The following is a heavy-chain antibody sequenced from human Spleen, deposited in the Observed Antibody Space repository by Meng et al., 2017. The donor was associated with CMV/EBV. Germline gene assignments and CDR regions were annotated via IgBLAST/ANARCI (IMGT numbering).Heavy chain of an antibody. D-gene: IGHD2-8*01. CDR1: GFTFNSYS. CDR2: ISSSISIK. J-gene: IGHJ4*02. V-gene: IGHV3-48*04. CDR3: ARDQSEYCTNGGCYPTHFDY. Sequence: GESLKISCAGSGFTFNSYSMNWVRQAPGKGLEWVSYISSSISIKNYADSVKGRFTISRDNAKSSLYLQMSSLRAEDTAVYYCARDQSEYCTNGGCYPTHFDYWGQGTLVTVSS.